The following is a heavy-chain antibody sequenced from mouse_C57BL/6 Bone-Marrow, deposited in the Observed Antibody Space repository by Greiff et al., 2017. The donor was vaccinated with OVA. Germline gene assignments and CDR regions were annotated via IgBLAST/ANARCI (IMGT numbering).Heavy chain of an antibody. J-gene: IGHJ1*03. CDR2: IYPRSGNT. CDR3: ANLLGGYFDV. V-gene: IGHV1-81*01. CDR1: GYTFTSYG. D-gene: IGHD1-1*01. Sequence: VKLMESGAELARPGASVKLSCKASGYTFTSYGISWVKQRTGQGLEWIGEIYPRSGNTYYNEKFKGKATLTADKSSSTAYMELRSLTSEDSAVYFCANLLGGYFDVWGTGTTVTVSS.